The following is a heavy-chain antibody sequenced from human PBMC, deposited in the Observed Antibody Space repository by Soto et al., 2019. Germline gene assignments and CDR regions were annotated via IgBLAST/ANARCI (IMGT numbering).Heavy chain of an antibody. Sequence: SCKASGYTFTSYYMHWVRQAPGKGLEWVGRIKGEADGGTTDYAAPVKGRITISRDHSKDTLYLQMNSLKTEDTAVYYCTTGLSNGYYNFDYWGQGTPVTVSS. CDR3: TTGLSNGYYNFDY. CDR1: GYTFTSYY. J-gene: IGHJ4*02. CDR2: IKGEADGGTT. V-gene: IGHV3-15*01. D-gene: IGHD3-22*01.